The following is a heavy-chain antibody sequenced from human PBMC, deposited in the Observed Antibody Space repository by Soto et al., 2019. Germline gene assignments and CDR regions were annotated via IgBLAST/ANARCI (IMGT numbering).Heavy chain of an antibody. J-gene: IGHJ4*02. D-gene: IGHD6-6*01. V-gene: IGHV3-33*01. CDR3: VRSNRHCGSSGWGGGFDY. Sequence: QVQLVESGGGVVQPGGSLRLSCATSGFTFSDSGMHWVRQAPGKGLEWVAVIWSDGSDKSYADSVEGRFTNSRDNSKNTMYLQMNSLRAEDTGVYYCVRSNRHCGSSGWGGGFDYWGQGTLVTVSS. CDR2: IWSDGSDK. CDR1: GFTFSDSG.